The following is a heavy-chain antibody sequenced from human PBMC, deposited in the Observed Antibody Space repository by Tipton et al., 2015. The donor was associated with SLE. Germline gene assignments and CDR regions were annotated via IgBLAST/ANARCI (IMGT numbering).Heavy chain of an antibody. Sequence: TLSLTCTVSGGSISSYYWSWIRQPPGKGLEWIGYIYTSGSTNYNPSLKSRVTISVDTSKNQFSLKLSSVTAADTAVYYCARDQRGGWFDPWGQGTLVTVSS. CDR1: GGSISSYY. D-gene: IGHD2-2*01. CDR2: IYTSGST. V-gene: IGHV4-4*09. J-gene: IGHJ5*02. CDR3: ARDQRGGWFDP.